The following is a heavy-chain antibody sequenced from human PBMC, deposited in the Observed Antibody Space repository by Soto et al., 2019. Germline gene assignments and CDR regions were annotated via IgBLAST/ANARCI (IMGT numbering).Heavy chain of an antibody. CDR1: GVTLSRNA. CDR2: ISGSGGDT. V-gene: IGHV3-23*01. CDR3: AKDQVWGDILTGIRAFDI. D-gene: IGHD3-9*01. Sequence: AGGALRVPRCGSGVTLSRNAIRLVPPASRKGVEWVSVISGSGGDTYYADSVKGRFTISRDNSKNTLYLQMNSLRAEDTAVYYCAKDQVWGDILTGIRAFDIWGQGTMVTVSS. J-gene: IGHJ3*02.